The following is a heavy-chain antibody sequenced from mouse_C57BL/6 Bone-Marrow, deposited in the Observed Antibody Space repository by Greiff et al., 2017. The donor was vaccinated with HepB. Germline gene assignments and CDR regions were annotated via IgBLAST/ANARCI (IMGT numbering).Heavy chain of an antibody. CDR2: IWWNDNK. J-gene: IGHJ1*03. CDR1: GFSLSTSGMG. Sequence: QVTLKVSGPGILQPSQTLSLTCSFSGFSLSTSGMGVGWIHQPSGNGLEWLAHIWWNDNKYYNTALKSRLTISKDTSNNPVVLKIASVYTADTATYYGARDYYGSHWYFDVWGTGTTVTVSS. D-gene: IGHD1-1*01. V-gene: IGHV8-11*01. CDR3: ARDYYGSHWYFDV.